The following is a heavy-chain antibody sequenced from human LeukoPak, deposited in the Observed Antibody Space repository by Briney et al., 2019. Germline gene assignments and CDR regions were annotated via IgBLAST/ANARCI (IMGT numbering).Heavy chain of an antibody. D-gene: IGHD2-2*01. CDR3: VRVVGVPPAVDN. CDR1: GGSVSTIAYY. CDR2: IYNGEDT. Sequence: PSETPSLTCTVSGGSVSTIAYYWGWIRQPPGKGLEYLGYIYNGEDTYYNPSLKSRVTISVDTSKNQFSLRLTSVTAADTAVYYCVRVVGVPPAVDNWGQGTLVTVSS. J-gene: IGHJ4*02. V-gene: IGHV4-39*05.